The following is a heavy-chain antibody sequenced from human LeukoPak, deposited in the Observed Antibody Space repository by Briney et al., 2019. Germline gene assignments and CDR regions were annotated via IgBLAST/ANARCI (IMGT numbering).Heavy chain of an antibody. CDR2: IIPISGTT. Sequence: SVKVSCKTSGGTFTSYAITWVRQAPGQGLEWMGKIIPISGTTNYAQKFQGRVTITTDESTSTAYMELSSLRSEDTAVYYCARSVPEGSGYYTNDAFDIWGQGTRVTVSS. CDR3: ARSVPEGSGYYTNDAFDI. J-gene: IGHJ3*02. CDR1: GGTFTSYA. D-gene: IGHD3-3*01. V-gene: IGHV1-69*05.